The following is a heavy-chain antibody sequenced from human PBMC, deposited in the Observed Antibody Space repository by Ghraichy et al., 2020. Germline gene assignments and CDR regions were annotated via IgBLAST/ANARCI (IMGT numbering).Heavy chain of an antibody. J-gene: IGHJ4*02. CDR3: AKESDYGDYRTSDY. CDR2: ISYDGSNK. Sequence: LSLTCAASGFTFSSVGMHWVRQAPGKGLEWVAVISYDGSNKYYGDSVKGRFTISRDNSKNTLYLQMNSLRAEDTALYYCAKESDYGDYRTSDYWGQGTLVTVSS. D-gene: IGHD4-17*01. V-gene: IGHV3-30*18. CDR1: GFTFSSVG.